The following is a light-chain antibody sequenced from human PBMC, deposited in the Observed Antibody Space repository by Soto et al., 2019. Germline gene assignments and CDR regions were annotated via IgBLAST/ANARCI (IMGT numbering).Light chain of an antibody. Sequence: EIVMTQSPATLSVSPGERATLSCRASQSVSSNLACYQQKPGQAPRLLIYGASTRATGIPARFSGSGCGTEFTLTISSLQSEDFAVYYCQQYNNWPPLTFGGGTKVEIK. CDR2: GAS. V-gene: IGKV3-15*01. CDR1: QSVSSN. J-gene: IGKJ4*01. CDR3: QQYNNWPPLT.